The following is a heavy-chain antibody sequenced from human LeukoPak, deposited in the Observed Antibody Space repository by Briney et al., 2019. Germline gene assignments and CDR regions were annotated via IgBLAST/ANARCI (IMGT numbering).Heavy chain of an antibody. V-gene: IGHV3-53*01. CDR3: ARVLVGATVFDY. Sequence: GGSLRLSCAASGFTVSSNCMSWVRQAPGKGLEWVSVFYSGGSTYYADSVKGRFTISRDNSKNTLYLQMNSLRAEDTAVYYCARVLVGATVFDYWGQGTLVTVSS. D-gene: IGHD1-26*01. CDR1: GFTVSSNC. CDR2: FYSGGST. J-gene: IGHJ4*02.